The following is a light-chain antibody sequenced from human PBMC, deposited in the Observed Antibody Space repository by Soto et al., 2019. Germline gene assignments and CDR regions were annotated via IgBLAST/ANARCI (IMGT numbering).Light chain of an antibody. CDR1: SSNIGCNA. Sequence: QSVLTQPPSASGTPGQRVTISCSGSSSNIGCNAVNWYQQLPGTAPKVLIYSNNQRPSGVPDRFSGSKSGTSASLAISGLQSEDEADYYCAAWDDSLNGAVFGGGTKLTVL. CDR2: SNN. CDR3: AAWDDSLNGAV. V-gene: IGLV1-44*01. J-gene: IGLJ2*01.